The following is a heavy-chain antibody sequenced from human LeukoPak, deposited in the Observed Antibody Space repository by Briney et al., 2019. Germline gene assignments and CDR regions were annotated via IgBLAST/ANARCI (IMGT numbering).Heavy chain of an antibody. Sequence: PSETLSLTCAVSGGSISSGGYSWSWIRQPPGKGLEWIGSIYYSGSTYYNPSLKSRVTISVDTSKNQFSLKLSPVTAADTAVYYCARLLPLHRGVSDNWFDPWGQGTLVTVSS. J-gene: IGHJ5*02. D-gene: IGHD3-10*01. CDR2: IYYSGST. CDR1: GGSISSGGYS. V-gene: IGHV4-39*01. CDR3: ARLLPLHRGVSDNWFDP.